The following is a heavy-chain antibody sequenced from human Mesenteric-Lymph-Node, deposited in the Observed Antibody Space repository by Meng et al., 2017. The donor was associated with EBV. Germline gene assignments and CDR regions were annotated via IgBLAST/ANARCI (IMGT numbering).Heavy chain of an antibody. CDR1: GGSISSSSYY. CDR3: ARDRAVVVAATPNWFDP. J-gene: IGHJ5*02. D-gene: IGHD2-15*01. Sequence: QVRVRESGPGLVKASETLSLTCTVSGGSISSSSYYWGWIRQPPGKGLEWIGNIYYSGSTYYNPSLKSRVTISLDTSKSQFSLKLSSVTAADTAVYYCARDRAVVVAATPNWFDPWGQGTLVTVSS. CDR2: IYYSGST. V-gene: IGHV4-39*07.